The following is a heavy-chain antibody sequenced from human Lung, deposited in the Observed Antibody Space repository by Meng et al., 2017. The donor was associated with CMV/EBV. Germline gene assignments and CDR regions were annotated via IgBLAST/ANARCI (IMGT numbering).Heavy chain of an antibody. J-gene: IGHJ4*02. Sequence: GESLKISCVASGFSLSNYWMTWVRQAPGKALEWVANINQDGSQSYYVDSVRGRFTITRDNGGNSLYLQMNSLGGDDTAVYYCARDYRRGAPGTYWGQGTLVTVSS. CDR1: GFSLSNYW. CDR2: INQDGSQS. CDR3: ARDYRRGAPGTY. D-gene: IGHD3-16*02. V-gene: IGHV3-7*01.